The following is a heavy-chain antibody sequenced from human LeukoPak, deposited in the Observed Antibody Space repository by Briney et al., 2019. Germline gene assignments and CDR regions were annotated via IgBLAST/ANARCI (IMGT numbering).Heavy chain of an antibody. J-gene: IGHJ5*02. CDR3: ARNLEAGWFDP. Sequence: EASVKVSCKASGYTFTIYGISWVRQAPGQGREWMGWISAYNGNTNYAQKLQGRVTMTTDTSTSTAYMELRSLRSDDTAVYYCARNLEAGWFDPWGQGTLVTVSS. D-gene: IGHD3-3*01. CDR1: GYTFTIYG. V-gene: IGHV1-18*01. CDR2: ISAYNGNT.